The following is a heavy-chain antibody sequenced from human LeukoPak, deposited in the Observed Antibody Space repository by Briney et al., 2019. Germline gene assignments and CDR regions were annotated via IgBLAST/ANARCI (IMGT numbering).Heavy chain of an antibody. Sequence: ASETLSLTCSVSGYSINSGYYWGWIRQPPGRGLEWIGSIYPGGSTYYNPSLKSRVTISVDTSKNQFSLRLSSVTAADTAVYYCARVHSWIGPDSWGQGTLVTVSS. CDR3: ARVHSWIGPDS. J-gene: IGHJ4*02. CDR1: GYSINSGYY. CDR2: IYPGGST. D-gene: IGHD3-3*02. V-gene: IGHV4-38-2*02.